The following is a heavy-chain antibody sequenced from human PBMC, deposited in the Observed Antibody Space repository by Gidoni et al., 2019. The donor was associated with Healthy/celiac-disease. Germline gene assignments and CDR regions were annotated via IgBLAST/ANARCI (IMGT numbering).Heavy chain of an antibody. J-gene: IGHJ3*02. D-gene: IGHD3-22*01. CDR1: GGSIRSGGYY. Sequence: QVQLQQSGPVLVKPSQTLSLTCTVSGGSIRSGGYYWSWIRQHPGKGLEWIGYIYYSGSNYYNPSLKSRVTISVDTSKNKFSLKLSSVTAADTAGYYCARDDYDSQGFAFDIWGQGTMVTVSS. V-gene: IGHV4-31*03. CDR3: ARDDYDSQGFAFDI. CDR2: IYYSGSN.